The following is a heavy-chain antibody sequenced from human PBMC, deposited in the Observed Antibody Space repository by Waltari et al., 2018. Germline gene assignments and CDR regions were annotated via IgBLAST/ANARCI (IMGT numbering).Heavy chain of an antibody. J-gene: IGHJ4*02. D-gene: IGHD3-3*01. CDR3: ARGPYYDFWSGYYLNY. CDR1: GYTFTSYD. CDR2: MNPNSGNT. V-gene: IGHV1-8*01. Sequence: QVQLVQSGAEVKKPGASVKVSCKASGYTFTSYDINWVRQATGQGLEWMGWMNPNSGNTGYAQKFQGRVIMTRNTAISTAYMGLSSLRSEDTGVYYCARGPYYDFWSGYYLNYWGQGTLVTVSS.